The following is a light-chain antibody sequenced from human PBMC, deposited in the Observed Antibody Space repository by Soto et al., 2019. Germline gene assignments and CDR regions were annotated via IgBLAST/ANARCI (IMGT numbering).Light chain of an antibody. CDR3: CSYAGSSYYV. V-gene: IGLV2-23*01. CDR2: EGS. CDR1: SSDVGSYNL. J-gene: IGLJ1*01. Sequence: QSVLTQPASVSGSPGQSITISCTGTSSDVGSYNLVSWYQQHPGKAPKLMIYEGSKRPSGVSNRFSGSKSGNTASLTISGLPAEDEADYYCCSYAGSSYYVFGNGKKVTV.